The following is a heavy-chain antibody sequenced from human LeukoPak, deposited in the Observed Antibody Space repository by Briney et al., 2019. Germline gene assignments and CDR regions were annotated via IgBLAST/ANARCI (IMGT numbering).Heavy chain of an antibody. CDR2: IYYSGST. D-gene: IGHD5-18*01. V-gene: IGHV4-39*01. J-gene: IGHJ4*02. CDR3: ASQRGYSYGPDFDY. Sequence: IGSIYYSGSTYYNPSLKSRVTISVDTSKNQFSLKLSSVTAADTAVYYCASQRGYSYGPDFDYWGQGTLVTVSS.